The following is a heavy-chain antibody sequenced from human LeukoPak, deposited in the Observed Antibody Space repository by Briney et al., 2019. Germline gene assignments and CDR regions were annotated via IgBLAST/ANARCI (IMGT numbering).Heavy chain of an antibody. CDR3: ARDWRGLSARNALDI. J-gene: IGHJ3*02. CDR1: GYTFTSYY. D-gene: IGHD6-6*01. V-gene: IGHV1-46*01. Sequence: ASVKVSCKGSGYTFTSYYMHWVRQAPGQGLEWMGKIDSGGGSTTYAQKFQGRVIMTRDTSTATVYMDLSSLTSEDTAVYYCARDWRGLSARNALDIWGQGTMVTVS. CDR2: IDSGGGST.